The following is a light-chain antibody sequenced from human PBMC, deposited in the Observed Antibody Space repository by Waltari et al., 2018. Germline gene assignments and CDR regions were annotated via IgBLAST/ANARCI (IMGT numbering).Light chain of an antibody. V-gene: IGLV2-23*01. CDR2: ENS. CDR1: TSDVGNYNL. CDR3: CSFASSRTWV. Sequence: QSALTQPASVSGSPGQSITISCTVPTSDVGNYNLVPWYQQVPGRAPKLMIYENSRRPSDISHRFSGSKSGNTASLTISGLQAEDEADYYCCSFASSRTWVFGGGTKLTVL. J-gene: IGLJ3*02.